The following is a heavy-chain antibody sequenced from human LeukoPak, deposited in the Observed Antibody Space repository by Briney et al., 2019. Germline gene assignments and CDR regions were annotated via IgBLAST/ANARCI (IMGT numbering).Heavy chain of an antibody. CDR2: MSPNSGNT. CDR1: GYSFSNND. CDR3: ARDQSRGYGFDY. Sequence: GASVKASCKASGYSFSNNDINWVRQTTGQGLEWMGWMSPNSGNTGYAQKFQGRITMTKNTSISTAYMELSSLRSEDTAVYYCARDQSRGYGFDYWGQGTLVTVSS. D-gene: IGHD5-12*01. V-gene: IGHV1-8*01. J-gene: IGHJ4*02.